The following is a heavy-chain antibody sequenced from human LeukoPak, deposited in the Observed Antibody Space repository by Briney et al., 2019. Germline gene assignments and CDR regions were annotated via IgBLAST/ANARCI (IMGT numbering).Heavy chain of an antibody. J-gene: IGHJ3*02. Sequence: RASVKVSCKASGGTFSSYAISWVRQAPGQGLEWMGRIIPIFGTANYAQKFQGRVTITTDESTSTAYMELSSLRSEDTAVYYCARLGSNDAFDIWGQGTMVTVSS. CDR1: GGTFSSYA. D-gene: IGHD2-15*01. CDR3: ARLGSNDAFDI. CDR2: IIPIFGTA. V-gene: IGHV1-69*05.